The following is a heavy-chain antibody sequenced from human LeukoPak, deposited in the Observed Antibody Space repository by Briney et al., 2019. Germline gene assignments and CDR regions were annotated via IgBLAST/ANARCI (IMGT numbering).Heavy chain of an antibody. CDR2: ISPSGDIK. CDR3: ARYSSGWSYFDY. D-gene: IGHD6-19*01. CDR1: GFTFSRHG. V-gene: IGHV3-23*01. J-gene: IGHJ4*02. Sequence: GGTLRLSCVASGFTFSRHGMNWVRQAPGKGLEWVSGISPSGDIKYYADSVKGRFTISRDNSKNTLYLQMNSLRAGDTAVYYCARYSSGWSYFDYWGQGTLVTVSS.